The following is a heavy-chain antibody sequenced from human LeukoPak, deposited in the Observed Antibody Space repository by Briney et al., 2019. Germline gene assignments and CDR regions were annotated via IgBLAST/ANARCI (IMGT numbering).Heavy chain of an antibody. CDR1: GFTFSDYW. CDR3: ARDPGSSGIGAFDI. V-gene: IGHV3-74*01. Sequence: GGSLRLSCAASGFTFSDYWMHWVRQVAGKGLVWVSRIKTDGSSTSYADSVKGRFTISRDNAKNTVYLQMNSLRAEDTAVYYCARDPGSSGIGAFDIWGQGTMVTVSS. CDR2: IKTDGSST. J-gene: IGHJ3*02. D-gene: IGHD3-10*01.